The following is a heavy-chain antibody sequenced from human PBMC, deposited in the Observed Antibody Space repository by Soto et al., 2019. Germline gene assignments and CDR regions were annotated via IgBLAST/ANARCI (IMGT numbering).Heavy chain of an antibody. D-gene: IGHD3-22*01. CDR3: ARVGPWVPYYYDSSPYTFENWFDP. J-gene: IGHJ5*02. V-gene: IGHV4-38-2*02. Sequence: SETLSLTRPVSGYSISSGYYLGWLPQPPREGVEWIWNIYHGGSTYYNPSLNSRVTLSIDMTNNHVSLILNSVTAADTAVYYCARVGPWVPYYYDSSPYTFENWFDPWGQGALVTVSS. CDR2: IYHGGST. CDR1: GYSISSGYY.